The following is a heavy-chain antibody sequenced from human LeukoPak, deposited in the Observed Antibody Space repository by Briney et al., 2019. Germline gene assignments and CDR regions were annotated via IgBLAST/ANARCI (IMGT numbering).Heavy chain of an antibody. D-gene: IGHD3-3*01. CDR1: GGSISSYY. CDR3: ARDVVVTIFGVVTESHFDY. V-gene: IGHV4-59*01. Sequence: PSETLSLTCTVSGGSISSYYWSWIRQPPGKGLEWFGYIYYSGSTNSNPSLKSRVTISVDTSKTQCSLKLSSVTAADTVVYYCARDVVVTIFGVVTESHFDYWGQGTLVTVSS. CDR2: IYYSGST. J-gene: IGHJ4*02.